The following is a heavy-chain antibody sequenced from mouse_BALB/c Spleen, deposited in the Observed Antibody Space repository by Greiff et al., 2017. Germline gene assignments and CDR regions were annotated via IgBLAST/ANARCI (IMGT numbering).Heavy chain of an antibody. CDR3: TREGTTEGFAY. J-gene: IGHJ3*01. Sequence: VQLQQPGAELVRPGASVKLSCKASGYTFTSYWINWVKQRPGQGLEWIGNIYPSDSYTNYNQKFKDKATLTVDKSSSTAYMQLSSPTSEDSAVYYCTREGTTEGFAYWGQGTLVTVSA. D-gene: IGHD1-1*01. CDR2: IYPSDSYT. CDR1: GYTFTSYW. V-gene: IGHV1-69*02.